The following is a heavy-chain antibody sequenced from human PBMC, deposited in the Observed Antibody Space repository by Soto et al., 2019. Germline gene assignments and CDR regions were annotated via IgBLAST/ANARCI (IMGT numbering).Heavy chain of an antibody. V-gene: IGHV3-13*01. CDR2: IGTVGDS. Sequence: EVQLVESGGGLVQPGGFLRLSCAASGFTFSSYDMHWVRQGTGKGLEWVSGIGTVGDSYYPGSVKGRFTISRENAKNSLYLEMNNVRAGDTAVYYCASGGYSRGWYYFDYWGQGILVTVSS. CDR3: ASGGYSRGWYYFDY. CDR1: GFTFSSYD. D-gene: IGHD6-19*01. J-gene: IGHJ4*02.